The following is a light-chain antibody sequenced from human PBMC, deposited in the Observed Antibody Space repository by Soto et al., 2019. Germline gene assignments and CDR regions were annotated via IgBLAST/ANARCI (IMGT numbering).Light chain of an antibody. CDR1: SIDVGDYNY. Sequence: QSVLTQPRSVSGSPGQSVAISCTGTSIDVGDYNYVSWYQQHPGKAPKVMIYDVSKRPSGVPDRFSGSKSGNTASLTISGLQAEDEADYYCCSYAGSPYVFGTGTKATVL. CDR2: DVS. CDR3: CSYAGSPYV. J-gene: IGLJ1*01. V-gene: IGLV2-11*01.